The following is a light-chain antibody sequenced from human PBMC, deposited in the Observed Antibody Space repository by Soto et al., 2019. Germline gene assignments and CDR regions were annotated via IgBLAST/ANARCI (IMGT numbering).Light chain of an antibody. CDR3: QQYNNWPPGWT. CDR1: QSVSSS. V-gene: IGKV3-15*01. CDR2: GAS. J-gene: IGKJ1*01. Sequence: EIVLTPSPSTLSVSPGARATLSCRASQSVSSSLAWYQQKPGQAPRLLIYGASTRATGIPARFSGSGSGTEFTLTISSLQSEDFAVYYCQQYNNWPPGWTFGQGTKVDIK.